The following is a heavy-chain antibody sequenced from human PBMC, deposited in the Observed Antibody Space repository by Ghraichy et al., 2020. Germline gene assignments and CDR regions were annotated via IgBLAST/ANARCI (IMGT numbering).Heavy chain of an antibody. CDR2: IYYSGST. D-gene: IGHD6-19*01. V-gene: IGHV4-39*01. J-gene: IGHJ3*02. CDR1: GGSISSSSYY. CDR3: ARQIPRQWLVWGNDAFDI. Sequence: SETLSLTCTVSGGSISSSSYYWGWIRQPPGKGLEWIGSIYYSGSTYYNPSLKSRVTISVDTSKNQFSLKLSSVTAADTAVYYCARQIPRQWLVWGNDAFDIWGQGTMVTVSS.